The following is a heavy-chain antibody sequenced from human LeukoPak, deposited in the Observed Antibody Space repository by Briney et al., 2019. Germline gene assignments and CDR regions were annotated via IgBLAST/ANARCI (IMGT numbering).Heavy chain of an antibody. CDR3: ARDREHYDFWSGYYSRTHNWFDP. V-gene: IGHV1-46*01. Sequence: GASVKVSCKASGYTFTSYYMHWVRQAPGQGLEWMGIINPSGGSTSYTQKFQGRVTMTRDTSTSTAYMELSSLRSEDTAVYYCARDREHYDFWSGYYSRTHNWFDPWGQGTLVTVSS. CDR2: INPSGGST. CDR1: GYTFTSYY. D-gene: IGHD3-3*01. J-gene: IGHJ5*02.